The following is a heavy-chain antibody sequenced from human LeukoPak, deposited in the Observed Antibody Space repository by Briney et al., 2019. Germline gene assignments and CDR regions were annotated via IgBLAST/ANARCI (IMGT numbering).Heavy chain of an antibody. Sequence: GESLKISCKGSGYSFTSYWISWVRQMPGKGLEWMGRIDPSDSYTNYSPSFQGHVTISADKSISTAYLQWSSLKASDTAMYYCARLGGRNYYYYGMDVWGQGTTVTVSS. CDR1: GYSFTSYW. J-gene: IGHJ6*02. CDR3: ARLGGRNYYYYGMDV. CDR2: IDPSDSYT. D-gene: IGHD7-27*01. V-gene: IGHV5-10-1*01.